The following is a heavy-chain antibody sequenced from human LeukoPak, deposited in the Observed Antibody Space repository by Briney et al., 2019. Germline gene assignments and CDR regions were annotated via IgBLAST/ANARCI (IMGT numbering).Heavy chain of an antibody. D-gene: IGHD6-25*01. V-gene: IGHV3-74*01. CDR2: INGDGSGT. CDR1: GFTFSSYW. J-gene: IGHJ2*01. CDR3: ARGPPWYFDL. Sequence: PGGSLKLSCAASGFTFSSYWMHWVRQAPGKGLVWVSRINGDGSGTAYADSVKGRFTISGDNAKNTLYLQMNSLTAEDTAVYYCARGPPWYFDLWGRGTLVTVSS.